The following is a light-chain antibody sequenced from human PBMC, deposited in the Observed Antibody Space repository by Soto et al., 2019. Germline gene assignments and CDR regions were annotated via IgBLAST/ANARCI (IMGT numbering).Light chain of an antibody. Sequence: DIQMTQSPTSLSASVGDRVTITCQASQDIRNYLNWYQQKSGKAPKLLIYDASNLETRVPSRFSGSGSGTDFTFTISSLQPEDIATYYCQQYDNRLTFGGGTKVDIK. V-gene: IGKV1-33*01. CDR1: QDIRNY. CDR3: QQYDNRLT. CDR2: DAS. J-gene: IGKJ4*01.